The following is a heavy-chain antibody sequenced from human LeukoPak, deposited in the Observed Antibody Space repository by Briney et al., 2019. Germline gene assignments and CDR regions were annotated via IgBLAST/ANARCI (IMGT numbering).Heavy chain of an antibody. J-gene: IGHJ4*02. CDR3: ARLRWELLRYFDY. Sequence: SETLSLTCAVYGGSFSGHYWSWIRQPPGKGLEWIGEINHSGSTNYNPSLKSRVTIPVDTSKNQFSLKLSSVTAADTAVYYCARLRWELLRYFDYWGQGTLVTVSS. CDR1: GGSFSGHY. V-gene: IGHV4-34*01. D-gene: IGHD1-26*01. CDR2: INHSGST.